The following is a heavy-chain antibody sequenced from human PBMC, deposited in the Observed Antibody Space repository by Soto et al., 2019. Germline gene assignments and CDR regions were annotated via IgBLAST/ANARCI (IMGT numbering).Heavy chain of an antibody. CDR2: ITVSGDRI. Sequence: GGSLRLSCAAPGLKFSSYAMSWIRQAPGKWLEWASSITVSGDRIYYAESVKGRFTISRDDSKNTLYLQLDSLRAGDTAVYYCARVGGPHQTFIAAAGMGRGDSDNYYYYGMDVWGQGXTVTVYS. CDR1: GLKFSSYA. D-gene: IGHD6-13*01. V-gene: IGHV3-23*01. J-gene: IGHJ6*02. CDR3: ARVGGPHQTFIAAAGMGRGDSDNYYYYGMDV.